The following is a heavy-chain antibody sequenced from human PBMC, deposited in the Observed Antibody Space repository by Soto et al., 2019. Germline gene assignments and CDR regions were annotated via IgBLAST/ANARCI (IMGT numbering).Heavy chain of an antibody. V-gene: IGHV1-3*01. CDR1: GYTFTSYA. CDR3: ARDYGDYWYYFDY. Sequence: GASVKVSCKASGYTFTSYAMHWVRQAPGQRLEWMGWINAGNGNTKYSQKFQGRVTITRDTSASTAYMELSSLRSEDTAVYYCARDYGDYWYYFDYWGQGTLVTVSS. J-gene: IGHJ4*02. CDR2: INAGNGNT. D-gene: IGHD4-17*01.